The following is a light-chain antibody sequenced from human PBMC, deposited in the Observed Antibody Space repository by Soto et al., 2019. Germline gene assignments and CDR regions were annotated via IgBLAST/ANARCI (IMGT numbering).Light chain of an antibody. CDR3: AAWDDSLSGPVG. CDR2: RNN. J-gene: IGLJ2*01. Sequence: QSVLTQPPSASGTPGQRVTLSCSGRSSNIGSNYVYWYQQLPGTAPKLLIYRNNQRPSGVPDRFSGSKSGTSASLAISGLRSEDEADYYCAAWDDSLSGPVGFGGGTKLTVL. CDR1: SSNIGSNY. V-gene: IGLV1-47*01.